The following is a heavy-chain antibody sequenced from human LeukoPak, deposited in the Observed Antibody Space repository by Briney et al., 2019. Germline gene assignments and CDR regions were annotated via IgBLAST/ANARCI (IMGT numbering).Heavy chain of an antibody. CDR2: IYYSGST. Sequence: SETLSLTCTVSGGSISSSSYYWGWIRQPPGKGLEWIGSIYYSGSTYYNPSLKSRVTISVDTSKNQFSLKLSSVTAADTAVYYCARGIRKGYYDSSGYYRFDYWGQGTLVTVSS. CDR1: GGSISSSSYY. V-gene: IGHV4-39*07. CDR3: ARGIRKGYYDSSGYYRFDY. D-gene: IGHD3-22*01. J-gene: IGHJ4*02.